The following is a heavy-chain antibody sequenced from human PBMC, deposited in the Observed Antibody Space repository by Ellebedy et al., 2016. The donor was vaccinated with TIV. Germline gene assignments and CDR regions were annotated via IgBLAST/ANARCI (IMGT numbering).Heavy chain of an antibody. Sequence: PGGSLRLSCAGSGFTLNSYAMSWVRQAPRKGLEWVATISGTGYNTDYGDSVKGRFTISRDNSKNALDLQMDTLRVDDTAVYYCVRDGYNRIPFDYWGQGTLVTGSS. CDR1: GFTLNSYA. J-gene: IGHJ4*02. CDR3: VRDGYNRIPFDY. D-gene: IGHD5-24*01. CDR2: ISGTGYNT. V-gene: IGHV3-23*01.